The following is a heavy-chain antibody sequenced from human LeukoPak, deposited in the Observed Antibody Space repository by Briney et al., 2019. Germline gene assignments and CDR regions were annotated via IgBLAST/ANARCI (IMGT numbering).Heavy chain of an antibody. D-gene: IGHD2-15*01. CDR3: ARDRIVVVVAATPLDYYYYGMDV. CDR1: GGTFSSYA. Sequence: SVKVSCKASGGTFSSYAIGWVRQAPGQGLEWMGRIIPILGIANYAQKFQGRVTITADKSTSTAYMELSSLRSEDTAVYYCARDRIVVVVAATPLDYYYYGMDVWGQGTTVTVSS. J-gene: IGHJ6*02. V-gene: IGHV1-69*04. CDR2: IIPILGIA.